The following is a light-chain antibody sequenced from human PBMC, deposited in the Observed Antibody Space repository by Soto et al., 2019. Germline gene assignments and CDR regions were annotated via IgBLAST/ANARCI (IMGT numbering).Light chain of an antibody. CDR2: STS. Sequence: DIQMTQSPSSLSASAGDRVTVTCRTSQNINNYLNWYQQRPGKAPKLLIYSTSTVQSGVPLRFSGSVSGTNFTLTINSLQPEDFATYFCEQTYSTPVTFGQGTRLEIK. CDR1: QNINNY. CDR3: EQTYSTPVT. V-gene: IGKV1-39*01. J-gene: IGKJ5*01.